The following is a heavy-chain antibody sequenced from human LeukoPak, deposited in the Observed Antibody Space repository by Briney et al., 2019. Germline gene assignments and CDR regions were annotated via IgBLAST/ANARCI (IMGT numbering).Heavy chain of an antibody. CDR2: ISPSDAGT. CDR3: ARDTHYSGYDFWFDP. CDR1: GCSFINYY. J-gene: IGHJ5*02. Sequence: ASVKVSCKTSGCSFINYYLHWVRQAPGQGPEWVGVISPSDAGTAYAQKFQGRITMTRDMSTSTVYMELRGVTSEDTAVYYCARDTHYSGYDFWFDPWGQGTLVTVSS. D-gene: IGHD5-12*01. V-gene: IGHV1-46*01.